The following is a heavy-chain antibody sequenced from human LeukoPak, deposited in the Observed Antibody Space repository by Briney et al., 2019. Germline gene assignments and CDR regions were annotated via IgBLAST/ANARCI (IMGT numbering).Heavy chain of an antibody. CDR1: GFTFSSYS. V-gene: IGHV3-21*01. Sequence: GGSLRLSCAASGFTFSSYSMNWVRQAPGKGLEWVSSISSSSSYIYYADSVKGRFTISRDNAKNSLYLKMNSLRAEDTAVYYCARAMGYDSSGYYTGDAFDIWGQRTIVTVSS. J-gene: IGHJ3*02. D-gene: IGHD3-22*01. CDR2: ISSSSSYI. CDR3: ARAMGYDSSGYYTGDAFDI.